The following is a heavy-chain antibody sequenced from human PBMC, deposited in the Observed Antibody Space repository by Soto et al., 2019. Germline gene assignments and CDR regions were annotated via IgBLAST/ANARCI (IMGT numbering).Heavy chain of an antibody. CDR3: ARATGSGSYYND. J-gene: IGHJ4*02. CDR1: GGSISSYY. Sequence: SETLSLTCTVSGGSISSYYWGWIRQPPGKGLEWIGYIYYSGSTNYNPSLKSRVTISVDTSKNQFSLKLSSVTAADTAVYYCARATGSGSYYNDWGQGTLVTVSS. D-gene: IGHD3-10*01. V-gene: IGHV4-59*01. CDR2: IYYSGST.